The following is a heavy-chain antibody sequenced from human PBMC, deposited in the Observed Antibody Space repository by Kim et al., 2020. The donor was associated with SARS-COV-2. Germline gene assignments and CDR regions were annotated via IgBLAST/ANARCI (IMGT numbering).Heavy chain of an antibody. D-gene: IGHD5-18*01. CDR2: IWYDGSNK. CDR3: ARDQVGRTAMVTLDY. CDR1: GFTFSSYG. Sequence: GGSLRLSCAASGFTFSSYGMHWVRQAPGKGLEWVAVIWYDGSNKYYADSVKGRFTISRDNSKNTLYLQMNSLRAEDTAVYYCARDQVGRTAMVTLDYWGQGTLVTVSS. V-gene: IGHV3-33*01. J-gene: IGHJ4*02.